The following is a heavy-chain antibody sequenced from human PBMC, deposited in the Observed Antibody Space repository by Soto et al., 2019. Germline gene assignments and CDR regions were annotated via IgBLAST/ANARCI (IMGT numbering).Heavy chain of an antibody. D-gene: IGHD3-3*01. CDR3: ARDRGVSPNWFDP. CDR2: IYYSGST. V-gene: IGHV4-39*07. J-gene: IGHJ5*02. CDR1: GGSISSSSYY. Sequence: SETLSLTCTVSGGSISSSSYYWGWIRQPPGKGLEWIGSIYYSGSTYYNPSLKSRVTISVDTSKNQFSLKLSSVTAADTAVYYCARDRGVSPNWFDPWGQGTLVTVSS.